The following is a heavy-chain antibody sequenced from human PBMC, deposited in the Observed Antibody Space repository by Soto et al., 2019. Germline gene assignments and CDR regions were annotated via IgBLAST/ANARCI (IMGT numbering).Heavy chain of an antibody. CDR1: GFTFRRSA. V-gene: IGHV1-58*01. D-gene: IGHD4-17*01. CDR3: AAFATTGDAFDI. Sequence: ASVKVSCKASGFTFRRSAVQWVRQARGQRLEWIGWIVVGSGNTNYAQKFQERVTITRDMSTTTAYMELSSLRSEDTAVYYCAAFATTGDAFDIWGQGAMVTVSS. J-gene: IGHJ3*02. CDR2: IVVGSGNT.